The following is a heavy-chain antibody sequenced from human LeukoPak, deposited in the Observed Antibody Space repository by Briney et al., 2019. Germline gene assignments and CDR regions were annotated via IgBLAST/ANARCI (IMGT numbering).Heavy chain of an antibody. D-gene: IGHD5-12*01. CDR2: ISYDGSNK. CDR3: AKDSGYGH. J-gene: IGHJ4*02. CDR1: GFTFSSYA. Sequence: TGRSLRLSCAASGFTFSSYAMHWVRQAPGKGLEWVAVISYDGSNKYYADSVKGRFTISRDNSKNTLYLQMNSLRAEDTAVYYCAKDSGYGHWGQGTLVTVSS. V-gene: IGHV3-30*04.